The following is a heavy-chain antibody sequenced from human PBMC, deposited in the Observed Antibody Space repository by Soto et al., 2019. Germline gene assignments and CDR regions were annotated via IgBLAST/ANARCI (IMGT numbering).Heavy chain of an antibody. V-gene: IGHV4-59*01. CDR2: VYYSGNT. Sequence: QVQLQESRPGLVKPSETLSLTCTVSGGSISSYYWSWIRQPPGKGLEWIGYVYYSGNTYYNPSLKSRVSISVDTSKNQFSLKLSSVTAADTAVYYCAREGGGYYSADYWGQGTLVTVSS. J-gene: IGHJ4*02. CDR1: GGSISSYY. CDR3: AREGGGYYSADY. D-gene: IGHD1-26*01.